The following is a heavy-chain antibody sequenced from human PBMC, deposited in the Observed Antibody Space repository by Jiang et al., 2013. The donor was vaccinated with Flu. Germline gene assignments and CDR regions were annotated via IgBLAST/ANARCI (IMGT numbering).Heavy chain of an antibody. CDR1: GDSVSSNSAA. J-gene: IGHJ6*02. D-gene: IGHD6-13*01. V-gene: IGHV6-1*01. Sequence: SQTLSLTCAISGDSVSSNSAAWNWIRQSPSRGLEWLGRTYYRSKWYNDYAVSAKSRITINPDTSKNQFSLQLNSVTPEDTAVYYCAREADTIAAAGTRQVYYYYGMDVWGQGTTVTVSS. CDR3: AREADTIAAAGTRQVYYYYGMDV. CDR2: TYYRSKWYN.